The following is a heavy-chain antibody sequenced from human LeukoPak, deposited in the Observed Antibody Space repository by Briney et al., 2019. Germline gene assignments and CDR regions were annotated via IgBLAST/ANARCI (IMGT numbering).Heavy chain of an antibody. J-gene: IGHJ6*02. V-gene: IGHV3-21*04. Sequence: GGSLRLSCAASGFTFSSYSMNWVRQAPGKGLEWVSSISSNTNYIYYADSVKGRFTISKDNAKNSLHLQMNSLRAEDTAVYYCARERPVPDFYYGMDVWGQGTTVTVSS. D-gene: IGHD2-2*01. CDR1: GFTFSSYS. CDR2: ISSNTNYI. CDR3: ARERPVPDFYYGMDV.